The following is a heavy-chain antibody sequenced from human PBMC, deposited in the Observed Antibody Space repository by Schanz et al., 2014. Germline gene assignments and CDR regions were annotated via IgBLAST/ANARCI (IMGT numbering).Heavy chain of an antibody. Sequence: EVQLVESGGGLVQPGGPLRLSCAASGFTFSTYYMNWVRQAPGKGLEWVSSISSSSSYISYADSVKGRFTISRDNAKNSLYLQMNSLRAEDTAVYYCARPSDSSWYMDVWGKGTTXTVSS. CDR3: ARPSDSSWYMDV. D-gene: IGHD2-21*02. V-gene: IGHV3-21*02. J-gene: IGHJ6*03. CDR1: GFTFSTYY. CDR2: ISSSSSYI.